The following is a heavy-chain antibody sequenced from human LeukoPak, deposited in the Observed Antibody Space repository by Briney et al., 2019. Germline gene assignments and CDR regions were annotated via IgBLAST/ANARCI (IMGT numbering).Heavy chain of an antibody. CDR1: GFMFSDYG. Sequence: GGSLRLSCAASGFMFSDYGMHCVRPAPGEGLWWGYAFWSDGSNIFYADSVKGRFTISRDNSKNALYLQMNSLRAEDTADYYCAKEGDRGEALYYYYMDVWGNGTTVTVSS. J-gene: IGHJ6*03. D-gene: IGHD3-10*01. CDR2: FWSDGSNI. V-gene: IGHV3-33*06. CDR3: AKEGDRGEALYYYYMDV.